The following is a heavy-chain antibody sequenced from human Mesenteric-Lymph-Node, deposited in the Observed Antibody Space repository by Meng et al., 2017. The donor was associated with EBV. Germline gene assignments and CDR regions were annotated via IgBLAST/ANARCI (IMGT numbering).Heavy chain of an antibody. CDR2: TSGHYGNT. D-gene: IGHD2-2*01. V-gene: IGHV1-18*01. Sequence: VQPGQSLPAVTNPGASAKVSCRPSGYNFTRHGCSRVGQAPGQGLEGMGWTSGHYGNTNYAQKFQGRVTMTTDTSTSTAYMELRSLRSDDAAVYYCTRDLDIVVVPTASDFDSWGQGTLVTVSS. J-gene: IGHJ4*02. CDR3: TRDLDIVVVPTASDFDS. CDR1: GYNFTRHG.